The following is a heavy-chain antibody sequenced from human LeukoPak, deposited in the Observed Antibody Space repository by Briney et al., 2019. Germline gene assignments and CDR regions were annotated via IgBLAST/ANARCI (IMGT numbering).Heavy chain of an antibody. V-gene: IGHV3-66*01. Sequence: GWSLRLSCAAFGFTVSGNHMSWVRQAPGKGLEWVSIKYSGGTTDYADSVRGRFTIARDNSKNTLHLQMNSLRAEDTAVYYCARDHDSSGYSNFDNWGQGTLVTVSS. CDR3: ARDHDSSGYSNFDN. CDR2: KYSGGTT. CDR1: GFTVSGNH. J-gene: IGHJ4*02. D-gene: IGHD3-22*01.